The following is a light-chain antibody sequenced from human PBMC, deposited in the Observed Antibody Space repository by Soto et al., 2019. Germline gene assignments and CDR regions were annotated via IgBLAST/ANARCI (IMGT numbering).Light chain of an antibody. CDR1: NVGRNG. CDR2: DDD. V-gene: IGLV3-21*02. J-gene: IGLJ2*01. CDR3: QVWDSRSYSVV. Sequence: SYELTQTPSVSVAPGQTARINWGGNNVGRNGVHWYQQKPGQAPVVVVYDDDDRPSGIPERFSGSNSGDTATLTVSRVEGGDEADYYCQVWDSRSYSVVFGGGTKVTVL.